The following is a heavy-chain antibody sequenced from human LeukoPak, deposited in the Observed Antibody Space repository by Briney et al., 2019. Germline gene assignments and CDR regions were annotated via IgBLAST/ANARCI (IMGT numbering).Heavy chain of an antibody. Sequence: GSSVKVSCKASGGTFSSYAISWVRQAPGQGLEWMGGIIPIFGTANYAQKFQGRVTITADESTSTAYMELNSLRAEDTALYYCAKDWGTVITSYFDSWGQGTLVTVSS. CDR1: GGTFSSYA. CDR2: IIPIFGTA. D-gene: IGHD4-11*01. V-gene: IGHV1-69*01. J-gene: IGHJ4*02. CDR3: AKDWGTVITSYFDS.